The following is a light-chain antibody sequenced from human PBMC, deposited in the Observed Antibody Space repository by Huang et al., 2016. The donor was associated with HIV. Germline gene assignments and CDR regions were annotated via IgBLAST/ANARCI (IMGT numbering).Light chain of an antibody. CDR1: QSVSSN. V-gene: IGKV3-15*01. CDR2: GAS. Sequence: VSPGERATLSCRASQSVSSNLAWYQQKPGQAPRLLIYGASTRATGIPARFSGSGSGTEFTLTISSLQSEDFAVYYCQQYNNWHYTFGQGTKLEIK. J-gene: IGKJ2*01. CDR3: QQYNNWHYT.